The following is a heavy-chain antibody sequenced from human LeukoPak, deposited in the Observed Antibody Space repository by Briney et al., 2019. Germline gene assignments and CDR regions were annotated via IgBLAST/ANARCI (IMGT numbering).Heavy chain of an antibody. V-gene: IGHV3-23*01. D-gene: IGHD3-10*01. CDR3: AKEPLYYYGSGGNWFDP. CDR2: ISGSAGST. Sequence: GGSLRLSCAASGFTFSSYSMNWVRQAPGKGLEWVSAISGSAGSTYYADSVKGRFTISRDNSKNTLYLQMNSLRAVDTAVYYCAKEPLYYYGSGGNWFDPWGQGTLVTVSS. J-gene: IGHJ5*02. CDR1: GFTFSSYS.